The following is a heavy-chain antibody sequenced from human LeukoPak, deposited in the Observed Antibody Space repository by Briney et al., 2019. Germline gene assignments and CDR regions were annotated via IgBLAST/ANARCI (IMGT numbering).Heavy chain of an antibody. CDR1: GYTFTIYD. V-gene: IGHV1-8*01. D-gene: IGHD2-15*01. J-gene: IGHJ4*02. CDR3: ARGSPREDIDY. CDR2: MNPNSGNT. Sequence: ASVKVSCTPSGYTFTIYDINWVRQATGQGLEWMGWMNPNSGNTGYAQKFQGRVTMTRNTSISTAYMELSRLRSEDTAVYYCARGSPREDIDYWGQGTLVTVSS.